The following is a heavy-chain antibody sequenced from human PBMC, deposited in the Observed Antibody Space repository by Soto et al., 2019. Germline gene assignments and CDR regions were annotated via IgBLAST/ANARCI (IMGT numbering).Heavy chain of an antibody. CDR3: ARTDYVWGSYRRYYYYYYGMDV. V-gene: IGHV1-69*13. J-gene: IGHJ6*02. CDR1: GGTFSSYA. D-gene: IGHD3-16*02. Sequence: SVKVSCKASGGTFSSYAISWVRQAPGRGLEWMGGIIPIFGTANYAQKFQGRVTITADESTSTAYMELSSLRSEDTAVYYCARTDYVWGSYRRYYYYYYGMDVWGQGTTVTVSS. CDR2: IIPIFGTA.